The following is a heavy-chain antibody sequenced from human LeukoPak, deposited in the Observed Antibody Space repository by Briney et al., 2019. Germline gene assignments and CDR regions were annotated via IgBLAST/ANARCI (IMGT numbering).Heavy chain of an antibody. CDR1: GGSISSHY. V-gene: IGHV4-59*11. D-gene: IGHD3-16*02. CDR2: IYNSGST. CDR3: ARGSLLVYVWGSYREGWFDP. J-gene: IGHJ5*02. Sequence: SETLSLTCTVSGGSISSHYWSWIRQPPGKGLEWIGYIYNSGSTNYNPSLKSPVTISADTSKNQFSLKLSSVTAADTAVYYCARGSLLVYVWGSYREGWFDPWGQGTLVTVSS.